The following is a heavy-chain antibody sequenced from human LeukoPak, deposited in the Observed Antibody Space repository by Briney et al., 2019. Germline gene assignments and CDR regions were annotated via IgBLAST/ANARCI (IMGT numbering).Heavy chain of an antibody. CDR2: IWYDGSNK. J-gene: IGHJ4*02. CDR3: ARNYDFWSGYYTGLDY. D-gene: IGHD3-3*01. V-gene: IGHV3-33*01. Sequence: GRSLRLSCAASGFTFSSYGMHWVRQAPGKGLEWVAVIWYDGSNKYYADSVKGRFTISRDNSKNTLYLQMNSLRAEDTAVYYCARNYDFWSGYYTGLDYWGQGTLVTVSS. CDR1: GFTFSSYG.